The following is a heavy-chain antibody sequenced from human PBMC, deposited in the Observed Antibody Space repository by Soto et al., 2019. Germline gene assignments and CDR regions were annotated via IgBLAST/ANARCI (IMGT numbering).Heavy chain of an antibody. CDR3: ARGFGYCSGDSCYPFDF. CDR2: MNPNSGNT. D-gene: IGHD2-15*01. V-gene: IGHV1-8*01. Sequence: ASVKVSCKASGYTFTSYDINWVRQATGQGLEWLGWMNPNSGNTGYAQKFQGRLTMTRDTSISTTFMELSSLRSEDTAVYYCARGFGYCSGDSCYPFDFWGQGTMVTVSS. J-gene: IGHJ4*02. CDR1: GYTFTSYD.